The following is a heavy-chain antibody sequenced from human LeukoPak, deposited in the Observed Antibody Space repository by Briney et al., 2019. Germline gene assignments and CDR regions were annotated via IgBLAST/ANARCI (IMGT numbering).Heavy chain of an antibody. D-gene: IGHD4-23*01. CDR1: GFTFSSYE. V-gene: IGHV3-48*03. Sequence: GGSLRLSCAASGFTFSSYEMNWVRQAPGKGLEWVSYISSSGSTIYYADSVKGRFTISRDSVKNTLYLQMNSLRAEDTAVYYCTRDLMDFDYGDKGGNYWGQGTLVTVSS. J-gene: IGHJ4*02. CDR3: TRDLMDFDYGDKGGNY. CDR2: ISSSGSTI.